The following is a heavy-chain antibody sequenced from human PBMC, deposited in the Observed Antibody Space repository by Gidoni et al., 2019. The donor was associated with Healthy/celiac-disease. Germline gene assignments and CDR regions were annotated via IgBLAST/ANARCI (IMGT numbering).Heavy chain of an antibody. Sequence: EVQLVESGGGLVKPGGSLRLSCAASGFSFSNASMSWVRQAPGKGLEWVGRIKSKTDGGTTDYAAPVKGRFTISRDDSKNTLYLQMNSLKTEDTAVYYCTTASDTAMYYYYGMDVWGQGTTVTVSS. V-gene: IGHV3-15*01. J-gene: IGHJ6*01. CDR3: TTASDTAMYYYYGMDV. CDR1: GFSFSNAS. D-gene: IGHD5-18*01. CDR2: IKSKTDGGTT.